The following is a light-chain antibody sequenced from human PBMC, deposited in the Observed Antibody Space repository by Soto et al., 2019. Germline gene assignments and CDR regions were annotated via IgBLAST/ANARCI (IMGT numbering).Light chain of an antibody. CDR2: AAS. J-gene: IGKJ1*01. V-gene: IGKV1-5*01. CDR3: QQYKTYLPWT. Sequence: IKMNQAPSTLSASLGDRVTTTCRASQSLIMRLAWYQQKLGKAPRLMIYAASELESGLPSRSSGSGSGTELTLTISSLQPEDAAIYYWQQYKTYLPWTFGQGTKVDI. CDR1: QSLIMR.